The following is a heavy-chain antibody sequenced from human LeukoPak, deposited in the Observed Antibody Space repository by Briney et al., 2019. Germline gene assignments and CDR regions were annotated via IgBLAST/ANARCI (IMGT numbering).Heavy chain of an antibody. CDR2: IYYNGDT. J-gene: IGHJ3*01. Sequence: SETLSLTSTVSGGSISSSRYYWGWIRQPPGKGLEWIGTIYYNGDTYYNPSLKSRVTLSVDTSKNQFSLKLSSVTAADAAVYYCASPREMATIYDAFDVWGQGTMVTVSS. CDR3: ASPREMATIYDAFDV. V-gene: IGHV4-39*01. D-gene: IGHD5-24*01. CDR1: GGSISSSRYY.